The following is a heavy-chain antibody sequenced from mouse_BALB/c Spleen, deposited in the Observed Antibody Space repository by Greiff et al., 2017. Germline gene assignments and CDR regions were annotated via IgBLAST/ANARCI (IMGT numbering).Heavy chain of an antibody. J-gene: IGHJ4*01. Sequence: VQLKESGPELVKPGASVKISCKASGYTFTDYNMPWVKQSHGKSLEWIGYIYPYNGGTGYNQKFKSKATLTVDNSSSTAYMELRSLTSEDSAVYYCARCGGNDGGYAMDYWGQGTSVTVSS. CDR1: GYTFTDYN. CDR3: ARCGGNDGGYAMDY. V-gene: IGHV1S29*02. CDR2: IYPYNGGT. D-gene: IGHD1-1*02.